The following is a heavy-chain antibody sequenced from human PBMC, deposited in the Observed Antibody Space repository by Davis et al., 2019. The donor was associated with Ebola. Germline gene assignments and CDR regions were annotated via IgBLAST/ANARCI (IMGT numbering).Heavy chain of an antibody. Sequence: GESLKISCAASGITFSSYTMNWVRQAPGKGLEWVSSITSSSSYIYYADSVKGRFTISRDNAKNSLYLQMNSLRAEDTAVYYCARDCSSTSCYEWYYYYYGMDVWGQGTTVTVSS. V-gene: IGHV3-21*01. D-gene: IGHD2-2*01. CDR2: ITSSSSYI. CDR1: GITFSSYT. CDR3: ARDCSSTSCYEWYYYYYGMDV. J-gene: IGHJ6*02.